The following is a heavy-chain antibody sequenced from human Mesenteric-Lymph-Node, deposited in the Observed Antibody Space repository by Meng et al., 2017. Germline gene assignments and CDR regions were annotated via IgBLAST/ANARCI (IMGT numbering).Heavy chain of an antibody. D-gene: IGHD3-3*01. Sequence: GESLKISCAASGFTLSSYEMNWVRQAPGKGPEWVSYISSSGSTIYYADSVKGRFTISRDNAKNSLYLQMNSLRAEDTAVYYCARDRSTGYDFWSGYLYYYYYGMDVWGQGTTVTVSS. J-gene: IGHJ6*02. V-gene: IGHV3-48*03. CDR2: ISSSGSTI. CDR3: ARDRSTGYDFWSGYLYYYYYGMDV. CDR1: GFTLSSYE.